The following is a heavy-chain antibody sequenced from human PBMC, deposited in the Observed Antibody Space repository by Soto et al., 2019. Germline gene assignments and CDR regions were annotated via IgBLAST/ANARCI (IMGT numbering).Heavy chain of an antibody. CDR2: ISGSGGST. D-gene: IGHD1-26*01. V-gene: IGHV3-23*01. Sequence: PGGSLSLSCAPPGFTFTSYAMSWVRQAPGKGLEWVSAISGSGGSTYYADSVKGRFTISRDNSRNMVYLQMNSLKTEDTGIYYCTTDSYSSTIIVRFDYSGQGTEVTVSS. CDR1: GFTFTSYA. CDR3: TTDSYSSTIIVRFDY. J-gene: IGHJ4*02.